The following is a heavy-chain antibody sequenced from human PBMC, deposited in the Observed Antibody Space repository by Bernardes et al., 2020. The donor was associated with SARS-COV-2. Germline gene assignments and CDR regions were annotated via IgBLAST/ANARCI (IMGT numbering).Heavy chain of an antibody. J-gene: IGHJ4*02. D-gene: IGHD1-7*01. CDR2: IYWDDDK. V-gene: IGHV2-5*02. CDR3: THRRYLQTDWNYGTFDY. CDR1: GFSIRTGGAG. Sequence: SGPTLVKPTQTLTLTCTFSGFSIRTGGAGVGWVRQPPGKALEWLALIYWDDDKRYSPSLRSRLTVTKDTSKNQVVLTMTNMDPVDTATYYCTHRRYLQTDWNYGTFDYWGQGILVTVSS.